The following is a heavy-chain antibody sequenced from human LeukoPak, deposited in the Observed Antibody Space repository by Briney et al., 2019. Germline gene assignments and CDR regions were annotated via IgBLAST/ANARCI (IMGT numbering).Heavy chain of an antibody. CDR1: GFTFSDYS. CDR3: ARGLAAADNY. V-gene: IGHV4-34*09. J-gene: IGHJ4*02. CDR2: AYYTGST. Sequence: LRLSCAASGFTFSDYSMNWVRQAPGKGLEWIANAYYTGSTYYNPSLKSRVTISVDTSKNQFSLKLSSVTAADTAVYYCARGLAAADNYWGQGTLVTVSS. D-gene: IGHD6-13*01.